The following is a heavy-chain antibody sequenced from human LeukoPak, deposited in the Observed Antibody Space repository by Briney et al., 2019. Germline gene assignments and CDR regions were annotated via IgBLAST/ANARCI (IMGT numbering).Heavy chain of an antibody. CDR3: ARHPGAMFDN. Sequence: GGSLRLSCAASGFSFSSYWMTWVRQAPGKGLEWVANIRQDGSEKYYVDSVRGRFTISRDNAKNSLYLQMNSLRGEDKAIYYCARHPGAMFDNWGQGTLVIV. V-gene: IGHV3-7*05. J-gene: IGHJ4*02. CDR2: IRQDGSEK. D-gene: IGHD2-2*01. CDR1: GFSFSSYW.